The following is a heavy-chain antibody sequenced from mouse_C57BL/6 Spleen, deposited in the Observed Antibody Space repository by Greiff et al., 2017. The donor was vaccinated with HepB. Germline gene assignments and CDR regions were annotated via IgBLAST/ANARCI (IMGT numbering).Heavy chain of an antibody. Sequence: VQLQQSVAELVRPGASVKLSCTASGFNIKNTYMHWVKQRPEQGLEWIGRIDPANGNTNYAPKFQGKATITADTSSNTAYLQLSSLTSEDTASYYCARNYGSNDWYCDVWGTGTTVTVSS. CDR1: GFNIKNTY. V-gene: IGHV14-3*01. CDR2: IDPANGNT. D-gene: IGHD1-1*01. J-gene: IGHJ1*03. CDR3: ARNYGSNDWYCDV.